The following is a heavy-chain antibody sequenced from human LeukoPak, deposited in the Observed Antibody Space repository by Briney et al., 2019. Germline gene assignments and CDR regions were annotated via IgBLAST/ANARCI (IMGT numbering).Heavy chain of an antibody. CDR2: TSSSSNII. Sequence: GGSLRLSCAASGFTFSSYSVNWVRQAPGKGLEWVSYTSSSSNIIYYADSVKGRFTISRDNAKNSLYLQMNSLSVEDTAVYYCASMTTYCGGHCYFFDYWGQGALVTVAS. D-gene: IGHD2-21*02. J-gene: IGHJ4*02. CDR1: GFTFSSYS. CDR3: ASMTTYCGGHCYFFDY. V-gene: IGHV3-48*04.